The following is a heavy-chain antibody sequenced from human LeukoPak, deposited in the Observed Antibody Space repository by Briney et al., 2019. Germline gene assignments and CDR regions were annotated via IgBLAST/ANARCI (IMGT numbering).Heavy chain of an antibody. CDR3: ARDRWYSSSSGDY. J-gene: IGHJ4*02. Sequence: PGGSLRLSCAVSGFTFSSYSMNWVGQAPGKGLEWVSSISSSSSYIYYADSVKGRFTISRDNAKNSLYLQMNSLRAEDTAVYYCARDRWYSSSSGDYWGQGTLVTVSS. CDR1: GFTFSSYS. V-gene: IGHV3-21*01. CDR2: ISSSSSYI. D-gene: IGHD6-6*01.